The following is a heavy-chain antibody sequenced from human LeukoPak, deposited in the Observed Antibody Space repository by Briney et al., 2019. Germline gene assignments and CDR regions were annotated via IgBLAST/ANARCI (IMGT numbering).Heavy chain of an antibody. Sequence: SETLSLTCAVYGGSFSGYYWSWIRQPPGKGLEWIGEINHSGSTNYNPSLKSRVTISVDTSKNQFSLKLSSVTAADTAVYYCARVGYSSSIDYWGQGTLVTVSS. CDR3: ARVGYSSSIDY. V-gene: IGHV4-34*01. CDR1: GGSFSGYY. CDR2: INHSGST. D-gene: IGHD6-6*01. J-gene: IGHJ4*02.